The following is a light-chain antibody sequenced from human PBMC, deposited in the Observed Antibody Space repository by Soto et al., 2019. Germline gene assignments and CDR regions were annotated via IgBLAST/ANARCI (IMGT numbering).Light chain of an antibody. CDR2: WAS. CDR1: QSVLYSSNSKNY. CDR3: QQYYGTPLT. J-gene: IGKJ4*01. Sequence: EIVMTQSPDSLAVSLGERATINCKASQSVLYSSNSKNYLAWYQQKPGQPLKLLIYWASTRESGVPDRFSGSGTGTDFTLTISSLQAEDVAFYYCQQYYGTPLTFGGGTKVEIK. V-gene: IGKV4-1*01.